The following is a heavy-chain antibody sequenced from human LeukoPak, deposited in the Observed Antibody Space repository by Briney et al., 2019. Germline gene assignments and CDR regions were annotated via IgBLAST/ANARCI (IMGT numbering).Heavy chain of an antibody. Sequence: GGSLRLSCAASGFTFSSYWMSWVRQAPGKGLEWVSVIYSGGSTYYADSVKGRFTISRDNSKNTLYLQMNSLRAEDTAVYYCASGSYFYYYYGMDVWGQGTTVTVSS. CDR2: IYSGGST. CDR3: ASGSYFYYYYGMDV. V-gene: IGHV3-53*01. D-gene: IGHD1-26*01. J-gene: IGHJ6*02. CDR1: GFTFSSYW.